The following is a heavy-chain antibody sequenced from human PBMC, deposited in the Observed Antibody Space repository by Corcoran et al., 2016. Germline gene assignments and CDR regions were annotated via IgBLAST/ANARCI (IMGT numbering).Heavy chain of an antibody. V-gene: IGHV3-43D*03. Sequence: EVQLVESGGVVVQPGGSLRLSCAASGFTFDDYAMHWVRQAPGKGLEWVSLISWDGGSTYYADSVKGRFTISRDNSKNSLYLQMNSLRAEDTALYYCAKAREVYYYYGMDVWGQGTTVTVSS. CDR1: GFTFDDYA. J-gene: IGHJ6*02. CDR3: AKAREVYYYYGMDV. CDR2: ISWDGGST.